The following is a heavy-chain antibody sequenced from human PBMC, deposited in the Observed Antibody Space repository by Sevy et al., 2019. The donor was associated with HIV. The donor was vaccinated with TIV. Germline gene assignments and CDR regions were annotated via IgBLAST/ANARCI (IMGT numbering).Heavy chain of an antibody. CDR2: INQDGSDK. D-gene: IGHD1-26*01. J-gene: IGHJ4*02. Sequence: EGSLRLSCAVSGFTFNNYWMSWVLQAPGKELEWVAAINQDGSDKYSSDSVKGRFTISRDNAENSLFLQMNSLRVGDTAMYYCATSSMMGASSLYDYWGQGTLVTVSS. CDR3: ATSSMMGASSLYDY. V-gene: IGHV3-7*03. CDR1: GFTFNNYW.